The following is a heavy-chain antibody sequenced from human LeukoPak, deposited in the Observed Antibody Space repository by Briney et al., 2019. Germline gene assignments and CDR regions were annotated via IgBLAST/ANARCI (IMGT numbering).Heavy chain of an antibody. Sequence: PGGSLRLSCAASGFTFSSYAMSWVRQAPGKGLEWVSAISGSGGSTYYADSVEGRFTISRDNSKNTLYLQMNSLRAEDTAVYYCANHRWLQLLDYFDYWGQGTLVTVSS. CDR1: GFTFSSYA. CDR3: ANHRWLQLLDYFDY. J-gene: IGHJ4*02. V-gene: IGHV3-23*01. CDR2: ISGSGGST. D-gene: IGHD5-24*01.